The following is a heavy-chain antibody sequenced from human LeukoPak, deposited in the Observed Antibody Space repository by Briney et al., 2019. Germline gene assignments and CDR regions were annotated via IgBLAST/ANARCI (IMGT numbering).Heavy chain of an antibody. D-gene: IGHD6-13*01. CDR2: INPSGGNT. CDR1: GYTFTSYY. V-gene: IGHV1-46*01. CDR3: ARGGPSWWQQLVNFLFDP. J-gene: IGHJ5*02. Sequence: ASVKVSCKASGYTFTSYYMHWVRQAPGQGLEWMGIINPSGGNTSYAQKFQGRVTMTRDTSTSTVYMELSSLRSEDTAVYYCARGGPSWWQQLVNFLFDPWGQGTLVTVSS.